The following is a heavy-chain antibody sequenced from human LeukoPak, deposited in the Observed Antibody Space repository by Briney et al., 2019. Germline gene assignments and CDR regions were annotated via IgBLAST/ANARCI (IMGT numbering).Heavy chain of an antibody. CDR2: IYYSGST. V-gene: IGHV4-59*08. Sequence: SETLSLTCTVSGGSISSYYRSWIRQPPGKGLEWVGYIYYSGSTNYNPSLKSRVTISVDTSKNRFSLKLSSVTAADTAVYYCARLVYSSGWYWFDPWGQGTLVTVSS. J-gene: IGHJ5*02. CDR1: GGSISSYY. D-gene: IGHD6-19*01. CDR3: ARLVYSSGWYWFDP.